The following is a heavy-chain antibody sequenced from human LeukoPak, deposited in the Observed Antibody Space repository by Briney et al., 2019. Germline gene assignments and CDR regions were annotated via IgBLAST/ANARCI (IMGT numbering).Heavy chain of an antibody. D-gene: IGHD6-13*01. CDR3: ANFRYSSSSIDY. CDR1: GFTFSSCG. J-gene: IGHJ4*02. Sequence: PGGSLRLSCAASGFTFSSCGMHWVRQAPGKGLELVAVISYDGSNKYYADSVKGRFTISRDSSKNTLYLQMNSLRAEDTAVYYCANFRYSSSSIDYWGQGTLVTVSS. V-gene: IGHV3-30*18. CDR2: ISYDGSNK.